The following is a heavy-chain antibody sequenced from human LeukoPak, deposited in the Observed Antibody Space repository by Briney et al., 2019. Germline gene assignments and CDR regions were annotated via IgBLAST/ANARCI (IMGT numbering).Heavy chain of an antibody. V-gene: IGHV3-7*01. CDR3: ARDRGYEYVWGSFRYDY. Sequence: TGGSLRLSCAGSEFTFSSYSMNWVRQAPGKGLEWVANIKQDGSENYYVDSVKGRFTISRDNAKNSLYLQMYSLRAEDTAVYYCARDRGYEYVWGSFRYDYWGQGTLVTVSS. CDR2: IKQDGSEN. D-gene: IGHD3-16*02. CDR1: EFTFSSYS. J-gene: IGHJ4*02.